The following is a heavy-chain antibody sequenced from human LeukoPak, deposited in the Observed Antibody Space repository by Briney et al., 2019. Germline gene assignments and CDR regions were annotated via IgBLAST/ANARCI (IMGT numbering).Heavy chain of an antibody. Sequence: PGGSLRLSCAASGFTFSSYWMGWVRQAPGKRLEWVANMNIDGSEKYYADSVKGRFTISRDNAKNSLYLQMNSLRAEDTAVYYCARVIRSSVTTWYFYYYYGMDVWGQGTTVTVSS. CDR2: MNIDGSEK. CDR3: ARVIRSSVTTWYFYYYYGMDV. D-gene: IGHD4-17*01. J-gene: IGHJ6*02. V-gene: IGHV3-7*01. CDR1: GFTFSSYW.